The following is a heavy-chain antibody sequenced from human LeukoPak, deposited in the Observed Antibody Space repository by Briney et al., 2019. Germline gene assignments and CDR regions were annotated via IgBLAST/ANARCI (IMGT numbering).Heavy chain of an antibody. CDR2: FDPEDVET. CDR1: GYTLTELA. V-gene: IGHV1-24*01. J-gene: IGHJ4*02. CDR3: ATYSGYAAY. Sequence: ASVKASCKVSGYTLTELAIHWVRQAPGKGLEWMGGFDPEDVETIYAQKFQGRVTMTEDTYTDTDYMELSSLRSEDTAVYYCATYSGYAAYWGQGTLVTVSS. D-gene: IGHD5-12*01.